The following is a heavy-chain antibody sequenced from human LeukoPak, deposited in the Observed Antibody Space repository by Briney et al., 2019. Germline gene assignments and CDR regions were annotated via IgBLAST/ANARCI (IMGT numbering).Heavy chain of an antibody. CDR2: ISSSSSSI. V-gene: IGHV3-48*02. D-gene: IGHD3-10*01. CDR3: ARHNYASGSYHDY. CDR1: GFTFSSYS. Sequence: GGSLRLSCAASGFTFSSYSMNWGRQAPGKGLEWVSYISSSSSSIYYADSVKGRFTISRDNAQNSLYLQMDGLRDEDTAVYYCARHNYASGSYHDYWGQGTLVTVSS. J-gene: IGHJ4*02.